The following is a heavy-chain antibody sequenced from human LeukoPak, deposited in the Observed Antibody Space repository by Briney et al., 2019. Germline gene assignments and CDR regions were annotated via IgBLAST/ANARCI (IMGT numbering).Heavy chain of an antibody. D-gene: IGHD3-10*01. CDR2: NYPADSYT. Sequence: GEPLKISRKGSGYSFTSYWIGWVRQMPGKGLGWIGINYPADSYTRYSPSFQGKGTISADKFISTAYLQWSSLKASDTAMYYCARQLPIGSGDFDYWGQGTLVTVSS. V-gene: IGHV5-51*01. CDR1: GYSFTSYW. CDR3: ARQLPIGSGDFDY. J-gene: IGHJ4*02.